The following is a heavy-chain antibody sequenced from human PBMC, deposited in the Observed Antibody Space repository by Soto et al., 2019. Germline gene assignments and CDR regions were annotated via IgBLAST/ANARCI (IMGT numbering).Heavy chain of an antibody. CDR1: GFSLSTPGMC. V-gene: IGHV2-70*01. Sequence: SGPTLVNPPQTLTLTCTFSGFSLSTPGMCVSWIRQPPGKAPEWLALIDWDDDKYYSTSLKTRLTISKDTSKNQVVLMMANMDHVDTATYYCARTYYDVLTGYSSYYFDYWGQGALVTVSS. J-gene: IGHJ4*02. CDR3: ARTYYDVLTGYSSYYFDY. CDR2: IDWDDDK. D-gene: IGHD3-9*01.